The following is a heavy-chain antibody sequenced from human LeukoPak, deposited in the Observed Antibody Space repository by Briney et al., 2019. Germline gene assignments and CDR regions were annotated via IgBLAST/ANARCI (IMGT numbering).Heavy chain of an antibody. V-gene: IGHV4-34*01. Sequence: SETLSLTCAVYGGSFSGYYWSWIRQPPGKGLEWIGEINHSGSTNYNPSLKSRVTISVDTSKNQFSLKLSSVTAADTAVYYCARAGTYYYDSSGYGIQAPGYSWFDPWGQGTLVTVSS. D-gene: IGHD3-22*01. CDR1: GGSFSGYY. CDR3: ARAGTYYYDSSGYGIQAPGYSWFDP. J-gene: IGHJ5*02. CDR2: INHSGST.